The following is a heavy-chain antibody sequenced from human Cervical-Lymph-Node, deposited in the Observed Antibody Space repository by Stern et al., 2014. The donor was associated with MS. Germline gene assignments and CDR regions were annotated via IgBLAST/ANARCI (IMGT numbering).Heavy chain of an antibody. V-gene: IGHV1-46*01. D-gene: IGHD1-26*01. Sequence: MQLVESGAEVKEPGASVKVSCTASGYTFPDYNIQWVRQAPGPGLAWMGMISPDGGRTAYAPKFRGRVTMTRDKSTATVYMELNSLRSEDTAVYFCARVAPTVGAAYWGQGTLVTVSS. CDR1: GYTFPDYN. CDR3: ARVAPTVGAAY. CDR2: ISPDGGRT. J-gene: IGHJ4*02.